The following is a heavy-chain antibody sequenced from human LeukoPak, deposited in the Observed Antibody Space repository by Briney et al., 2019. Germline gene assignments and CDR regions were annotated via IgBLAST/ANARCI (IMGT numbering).Heavy chain of an antibody. CDR1: GYSFTSYW. D-gene: IGHD1-26*01. J-gene: IGHJ4*02. Sequence: GESLKISCKGSGYSFTSYWIGWVRQMPGKGLEWMGIIYPGDSDTRYSPSFQGQVTISADKSISTAYLQWSSLKASDTAMYYCARWGTRLVGATYYFDYWGQGTLVTVSS. CDR2: IYPGDSDT. V-gene: IGHV5-51*01. CDR3: ARWGTRLVGATYYFDY.